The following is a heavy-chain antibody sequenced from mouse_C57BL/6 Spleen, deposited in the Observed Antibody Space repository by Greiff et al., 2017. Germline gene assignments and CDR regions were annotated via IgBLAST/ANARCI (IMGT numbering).Heavy chain of an antibody. CDR2: IHPNSGST. Sequence: VQLQQSGAELVKPGASVKLSCKASGYTFTSYWMHWVKQRPGQGLEWIGMIHPNSGSTNYNEKFKSKATLTVDKSSSTAYMQLSSLTSEDSAVYYCARTQDGYYGDAMDYWGQGTSVTVSS. D-gene: IGHD2-3*01. CDR3: ARTQDGYYGDAMDY. V-gene: IGHV1-64*01. CDR1: GYTFTSYW. J-gene: IGHJ4*01.